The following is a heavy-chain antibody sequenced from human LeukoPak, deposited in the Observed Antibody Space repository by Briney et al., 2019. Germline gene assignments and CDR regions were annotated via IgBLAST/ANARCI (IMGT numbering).Heavy chain of an antibody. J-gene: IGHJ4*02. CDR3: ARDSAPGTSLTHFDY. V-gene: IGHV3-30-3*01. Sequence: GGSLRLSCAASGFTFSSYAMHWVRQAPGKGLEWVAVISYDGSNKYYADSVKGRFTISRDNSKNTLYLQMNSLRAEDTAVYYCARDSAPGTSLTHFDYWGQGTLVTVSS. CDR2: ISYDGSNK. CDR1: GFTFSSYA. D-gene: IGHD2-2*01.